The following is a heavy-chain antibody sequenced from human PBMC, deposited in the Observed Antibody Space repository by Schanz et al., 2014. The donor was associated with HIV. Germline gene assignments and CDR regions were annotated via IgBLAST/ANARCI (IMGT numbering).Heavy chain of an antibody. CDR3: ARDPAYYYASGSFPYYYYGMDV. V-gene: IGHV3-33*01. D-gene: IGHD3-10*01. CDR2: KWYDGSNR. J-gene: IGHJ6*02. Sequence: QVQLVESGGGVVQPGRSLRLSCAASGFTFSSYGMHWVRQAPGKGLEWGALKWYDGSNRYYADSVEGRFTISRDNSKNTLYLQMNSLRAEDTAVYYCARDPAYYYASGSFPYYYYGMDVWGQGTTVTVSS. CDR1: GFTFSSYG.